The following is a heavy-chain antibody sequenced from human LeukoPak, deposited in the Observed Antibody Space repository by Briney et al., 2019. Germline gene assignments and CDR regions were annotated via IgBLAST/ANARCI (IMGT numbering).Heavy chain of an antibody. CDR1: GFSLRTSGVG. V-gene: IGHV2-5*01. J-gene: IGHJ4*02. CDR2: IYWNDDK. Sequence: SGPTLVKPTQTLTLTCTFSGFSLRTSGVGVGWIRQPPGKALEWLALIYWNDDKRYSPSLKSTLTITKDTSTNQVVLTMTNMDPVNTATDYCAHSAIVVVPAAILFGFDYWGQGTLVTVSS. CDR3: AHSAIVVVPAAILFGFDY. D-gene: IGHD2-2*02.